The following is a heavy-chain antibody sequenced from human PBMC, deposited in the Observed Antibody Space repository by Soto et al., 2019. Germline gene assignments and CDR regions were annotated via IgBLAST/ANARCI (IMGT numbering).Heavy chain of an antibody. CDR3: VRDQKYFRVNGYWFDS. CDR1: GYTSADFG. CDR2: ASGNNGAS. Sequence: GASVKVSCKASGYTSADFGISWVRQAPGQGLEWMGWASGNNGASNPAPKVQGRITTTLDTSTGVSYMALRSLRSDDTAIYYCVRDQKYFRVNGYWFDSWGQGSLVTVTS. D-gene: IGHD2-2*01. J-gene: IGHJ5*01. V-gene: IGHV1-18*04.